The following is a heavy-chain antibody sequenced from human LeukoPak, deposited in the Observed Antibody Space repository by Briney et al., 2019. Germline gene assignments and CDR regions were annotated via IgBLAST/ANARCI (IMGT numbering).Heavy chain of an antibody. D-gene: IGHD5-12*01. Sequence: ASVKVSCKASGYTFTIYGISWVRQAPGQGLGWMGWISAYNGNTNYAQKLQGRVTMTTDTSTSTAYMELRSLRSDDTAVYYCARVRRGYDTFDYWGQGTLVTVSS. J-gene: IGHJ4*02. CDR3: ARVRRGYDTFDY. CDR2: ISAYNGNT. CDR1: GYTFTIYG. V-gene: IGHV1-18*01.